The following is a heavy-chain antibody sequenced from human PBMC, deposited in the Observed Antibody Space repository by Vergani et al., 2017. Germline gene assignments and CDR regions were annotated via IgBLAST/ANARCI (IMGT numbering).Heavy chain of an antibody. D-gene: IGHD6-19*01. CDR1: GFRVTTYY. Sequence: VELLESGGGLAQPGGSLRVSCSASGFRVTTYYMSWVRQAPGKGLEWVSSISGSSSYVFYRDSVEGRFTITRDNAKKSVYLQMNSLRAEDTAMYFCARSLVAGKGGYWGQGTRVAVSS. J-gene: IGHJ4*02. CDR3: ARSLVAGKGGY. V-gene: IGHV3-21*01. CDR2: ISGSSSYV.